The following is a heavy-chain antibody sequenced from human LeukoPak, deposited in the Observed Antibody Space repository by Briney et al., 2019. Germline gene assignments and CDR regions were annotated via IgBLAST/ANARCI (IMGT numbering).Heavy chain of an antibody. CDR2: INVGGGT. V-gene: IGHV4-34*01. CDR3: AKDQESRFLEWCFDY. Sequence: SETLSLTCVVYGGSSSGFYWTWIRQTPGKGLEWIGKINVGGGTNYNPSLKSRVTMSLDTSKNQFSLKLSSVTAADTAVYYCAKDQESRFLEWCFDYWGQGTLVTVSS. J-gene: IGHJ4*02. D-gene: IGHD3-3*01. CDR1: GGSSSGFY.